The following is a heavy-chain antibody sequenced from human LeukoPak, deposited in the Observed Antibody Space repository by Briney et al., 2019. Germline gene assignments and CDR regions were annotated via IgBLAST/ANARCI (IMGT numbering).Heavy chain of an antibody. D-gene: IGHD2/OR15-2a*01. CDR3: ARQVLLFDY. J-gene: IGHJ4*02. V-gene: IGHV4-38-2*01. CDR2: IYHSGST. Sequence: PSETLSLTCAVSGYSISSGYYWGWIRQPPGKGLEWIGSIYHSGSTYYNPSLKSRVTISVDMSKNQFSLKLSSVTAADTAVYYCARQVLLFDYWGQGTLVTVSS. CDR1: GYSISSGYY.